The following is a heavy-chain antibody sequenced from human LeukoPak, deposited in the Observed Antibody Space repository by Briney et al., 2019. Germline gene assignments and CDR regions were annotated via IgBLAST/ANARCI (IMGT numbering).Heavy chain of an antibody. CDR3: ARERYSSSWYADY. V-gene: IGHV4-4*02. J-gene: IGHJ4*02. D-gene: IGHD6-13*01. CDR1: GGSISSSNW. CDR2: IYHSGST. Sequence: SGTLSLTCAVSGGSISSSNWWSWVRQPPGKGLEWIGEIYHSGSTNYNPSLKSRVTISVDKSKNQFSLKLSSVTAADTAVYYCARERYSSSWYADYWGQGTLVTVSS.